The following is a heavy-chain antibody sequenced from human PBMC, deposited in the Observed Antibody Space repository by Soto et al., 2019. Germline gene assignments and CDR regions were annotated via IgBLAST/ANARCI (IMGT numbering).Heavy chain of an antibody. CDR1: GGSFSDYF. V-gene: IGHV4-34*01. CDR3: ARASREGWFDP. CDR2: INHSGST. Sequence: SETLSLTCAVYGGSFSDYFWNWIRQPPGKGLEWIGEINHSGSTNYNPSLKSRVTISVDTSKNQFSLKLSSVTAADTAVYYCARASREGWFDPWGQGILVTVSS. D-gene: IGHD2-2*01. J-gene: IGHJ5*02.